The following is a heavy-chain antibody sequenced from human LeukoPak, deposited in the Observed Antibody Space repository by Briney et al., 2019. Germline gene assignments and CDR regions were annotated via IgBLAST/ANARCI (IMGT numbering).Heavy chain of an antibody. Sequence: ASVKVSCKVSGYTFTDYYMHWVQQARGKGQEWMRLVDPEDGETIYAEKFQGRVTITADTSTDTAYMELSSLRSEDTAVYYCATLYTGATTEEAHWDFRDYWGQGTLVTVSS. D-gene: IGHD1-26*01. CDR3: ATLYTGATTEEAHWDFRDY. CDR2: VDPEDGET. J-gene: IGHJ4*02. CDR1: GYTFTDYY. V-gene: IGHV1-69-2*01.